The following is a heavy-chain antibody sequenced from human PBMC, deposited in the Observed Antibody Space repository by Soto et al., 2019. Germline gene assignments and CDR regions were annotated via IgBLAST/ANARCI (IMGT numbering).Heavy chain of an antibody. CDR1: GFTFDSYA. V-gene: IGHV3-23*01. J-gene: IGHJ4*02. CDR2: ISGSGDYT. Sequence: EVQLLESGGGLVRPGGSLRLSCAASGFTFDSYAMNWVRQAPGKGLEWVSTISGSGDYTYYTDSVKGRFTISRDNSKNMMYLQMNSLRAEDTAIYYCAKNRGLQYYFAYWGQGTLFTVSS. CDR3: AKNRGLQYYFAY.